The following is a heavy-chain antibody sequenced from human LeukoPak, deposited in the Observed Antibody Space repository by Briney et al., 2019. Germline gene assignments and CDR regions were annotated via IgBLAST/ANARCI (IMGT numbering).Heavy chain of an antibody. CDR2: ISSNGGST. Sequence: GGSLRLSCSASGFTFSSYAMFWVRQAPGKGLESVSGISSNGGSTYHADSVKGRFTISRDNSKNTLYLQMSSLRPDDTAVYYCVKGPNYFESSGYYIDYWGQGTLVTVSS. D-gene: IGHD3-22*01. J-gene: IGHJ4*02. CDR3: VKGPNYFESSGYYIDY. CDR1: GFTFSSYA. V-gene: IGHV3-64D*06.